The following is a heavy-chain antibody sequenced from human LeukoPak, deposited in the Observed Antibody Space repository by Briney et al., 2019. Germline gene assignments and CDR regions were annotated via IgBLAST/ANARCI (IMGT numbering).Heavy chain of an antibody. J-gene: IGHJ4*02. CDR1: GFLFSSYA. V-gene: IGHV3-30*03. CDR3: ARDYLSSGWFVASYDY. D-gene: IGHD6-19*01. Sequence: PGESLRLSCAASGFLFSSYAMDWVRQSPGKGLEWVAVISRDGSDKYYGESVKGRLNISRDNSKNTVYLEISSLRVEDTAVYYCARDYLSSGWFVASYDYWGRGTLVTVSS. CDR2: ISRDGSDK.